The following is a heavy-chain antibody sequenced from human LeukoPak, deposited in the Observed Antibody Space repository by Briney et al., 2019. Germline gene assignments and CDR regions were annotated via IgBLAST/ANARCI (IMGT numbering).Heavy chain of an antibody. D-gene: IGHD2-8*02. J-gene: IGHJ3*02. V-gene: IGHV1-2*02. CDR1: GYTFTGYY. Sequence: GASVKVSCKASGYTFTGYYMHWVRQAPGQGLEWMGWINPNSGDTNYAQDFQGRVTMTRDTSISTAYMELSRLRYDDTAVYYCARDLAVFDAFDIWGQETMVTVSS. CDR3: ARDLAVFDAFDI. CDR2: INPNSGDT.